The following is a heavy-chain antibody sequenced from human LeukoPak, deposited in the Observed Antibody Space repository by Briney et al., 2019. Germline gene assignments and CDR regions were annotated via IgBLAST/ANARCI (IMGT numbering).Heavy chain of an antibody. D-gene: IGHD1-26*01. J-gene: IGHJ4*02. V-gene: IGHV4-39*07. CDR2: ISSSGRT. CDR3: ARPAASGNYYY. CDR1: GDSISSSSYY. Sequence: SETLSLTCTVSGDSISSSSYYWGWIRQPPGKGLEWIGSISSSGRTFYNSSLKSRVTISVDTSKNQFSLNLISVTAADTAVYYCARPAASGNYYYWGQGTLVTVSS.